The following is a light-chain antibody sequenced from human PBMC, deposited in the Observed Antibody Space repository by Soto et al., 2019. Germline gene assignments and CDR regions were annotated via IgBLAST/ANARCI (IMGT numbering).Light chain of an antibody. CDR2: GAS. J-gene: IGKJ2*01. V-gene: IGKV3-20*01. CDR1: QSVSSSY. CDR3: KQFGSSRGT. Sequence: EIVLTQSPGTLSLSPGERATLSCRASQSVSSSYLAWYQQKPGQAPRLLIYGASSRATGIPDRISGSGSGKVFTLTIRRLEPEDFAVYYCKQFGSSRGTFGQGPKREIK.